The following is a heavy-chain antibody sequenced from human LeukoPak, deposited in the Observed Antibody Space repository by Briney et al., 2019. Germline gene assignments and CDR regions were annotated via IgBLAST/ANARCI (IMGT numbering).Heavy chain of an antibody. D-gene: IGHD3-9*01. CDR2: IYYSGST. J-gene: IGHJ6*02. CDR1: GGSISSSSYY. CDR3: ARGGLTGYYPTYYYGMDV. Sequence: SETLSLTCTVSGGSISSSSYYWGWIRQPPGKGLEWIGSIYYSGSTYYNPSLKSRVTISVDTSKNQFSLKLSSVTAADTAVYYCARGGLTGYYPTYYYGMDVWGQGTTVTVSS. V-gene: IGHV4-39*07.